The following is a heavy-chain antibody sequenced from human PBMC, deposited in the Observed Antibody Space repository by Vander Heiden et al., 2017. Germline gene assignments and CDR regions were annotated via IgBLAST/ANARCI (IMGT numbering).Heavy chain of an antibody. V-gene: IGHV1-69*01. D-gene: IGHD2-2*01. J-gene: IGHJ5*02. Sequence: APGQGLEWMGGIIPIFGTANYAQKFQGRVTITADESTSTAYMELSSLRSEDTAVYYCARDRVPAAIGWFDPWGQGTLVTVSS. CDR2: IIPIFGTA. CDR3: ARDRVPAAIGWFDP.